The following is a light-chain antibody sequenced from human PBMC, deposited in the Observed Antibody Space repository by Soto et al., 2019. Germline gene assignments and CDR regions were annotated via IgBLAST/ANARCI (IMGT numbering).Light chain of an antibody. CDR2: EVS. J-gene: IGLJ1*01. CDR1: SSDVGGYNY. Sequence: QSVLTQPASVSGSPGQSITISCTGTSSDVGGYNYVSLYQQHPGKAPKLMIYEVSNRPSGVSNRFSGSKSGNTASLTISGLQAEDEADYFCNSYGSTSTRYVFGTGTKLTVL. V-gene: IGLV2-14*01. CDR3: NSYGSTSTRYV.